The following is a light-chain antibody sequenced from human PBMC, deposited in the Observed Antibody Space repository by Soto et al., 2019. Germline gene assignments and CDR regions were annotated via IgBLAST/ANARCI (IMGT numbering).Light chain of an antibody. CDR2: GAS. CDR1: QSVSSNY. V-gene: IGKV3-20*01. J-gene: IGKJ4*01. CDR3: QQYGTSPLT. Sequence: EIMLTQSPGTLSLPPGERATLSCRASQSVSSNYLAWYQQKPGQAPRLLFYGASNRATGIPDRFSGSGSGTDFTLPISKLEPEDFAVYYCQQYGTSPLTFGGGTKVDI.